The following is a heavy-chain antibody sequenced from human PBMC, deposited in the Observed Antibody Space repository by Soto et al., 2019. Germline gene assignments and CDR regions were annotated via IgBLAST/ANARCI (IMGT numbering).Heavy chain of an antibody. CDR1: GYTFSSYG. J-gene: IGHJ6*02. Sequence: GASVKVSCKASGYTFSSYGISWVRQAPGQGLEWLGWISPYDGNTKYAQILQGRVSMTTDTSTKTAYMEVRSLRSDDSALYYCARVFPIAAVGTVYYHPLDVWGQGTMVTVSS. D-gene: IGHD6-13*01. V-gene: IGHV1-18*01. CDR2: ISPYDGNT. CDR3: ARVFPIAAVGTVYYHPLDV.